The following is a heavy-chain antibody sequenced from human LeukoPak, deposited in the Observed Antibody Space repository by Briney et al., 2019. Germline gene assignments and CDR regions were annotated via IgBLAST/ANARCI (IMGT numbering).Heavy chain of an antibody. D-gene: IGHD6-19*01. J-gene: IGHJ6*02. CDR3: ARAAHEKQWVVRTDV. Sequence: GGSLRLSCAASGFTFSTHGIHWVRQAPGKGLEWVAVISYDGSKDYYADSVKGRFTISRDNSKNTLHLQMNSLGVEDTAVYYCARAAHEKQWVVRTDVWGQGTTVTVSS. V-gene: IGHV3-30*19. CDR2: ISYDGSKD. CDR1: GFTFSTHG.